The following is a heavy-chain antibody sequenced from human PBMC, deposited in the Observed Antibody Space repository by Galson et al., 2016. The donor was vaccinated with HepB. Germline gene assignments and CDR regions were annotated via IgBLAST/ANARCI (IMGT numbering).Heavy chain of an antibody. CDR2: IDNSADTT. J-gene: IGHJ6*02. CDR1: GFPFSRFA. V-gene: IGHV3-23*01. Sequence: SLRLSCAVSGFPFSRFAMTWVRQAPGRGLEWVASIDNSADTTHYVDSVKGRFTISRDNSRNTLYLQMSSLGAEDTAIYYFARDLTILYNYYYGMDVWGQGTTVTVSS. CDR3: ARDLTILYNYYYGMDV. D-gene: IGHD3-9*01.